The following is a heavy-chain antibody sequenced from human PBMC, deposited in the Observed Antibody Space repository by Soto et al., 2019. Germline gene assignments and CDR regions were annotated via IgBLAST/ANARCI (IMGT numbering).Heavy chain of an antibody. J-gene: IGHJ3*02. D-gene: IGHD3-22*01. CDR3: ARGLISGYYLYDAFDI. Sequence: SENLSLTCTVSAGSISSYFWSLIRPPPGRGLEWIGYIYYSGSTNYNPSLKSRVTISVDTSKNQFSLKLSSVTAADTAVYYCARGLISGYYLYDAFDIWGQGTMVTVSS. CDR2: IYYSGST. V-gene: IGHV4-59*08. CDR1: AGSISSYF.